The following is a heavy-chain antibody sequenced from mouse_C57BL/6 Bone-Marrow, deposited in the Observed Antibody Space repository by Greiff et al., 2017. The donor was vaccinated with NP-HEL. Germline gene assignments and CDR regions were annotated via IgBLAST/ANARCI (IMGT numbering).Heavy chain of an antibody. CDR1: GYEFSNYW. Sequence: VKLMESGAELVKPGASVKISCKASGYEFSNYWMNWVKQRPGKGLEWIGQIYPGDGDTNYNGKFKDKATLTADTSSSTAYMQLSRLTSEDSAVYFCARGAYWGQGTLVTVSA. J-gene: IGHJ3*01. V-gene: IGHV1-80*01. CDR2: IYPGDGDT. CDR3: ARGAY.